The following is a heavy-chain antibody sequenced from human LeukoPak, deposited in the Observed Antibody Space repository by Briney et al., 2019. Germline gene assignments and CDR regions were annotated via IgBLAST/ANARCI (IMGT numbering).Heavy chain of an antibody. CDR2: IYHSGGT. J-gene: IGHJ4*02. V-gene: IGHV4-4*02. CDR1: GGFISSSNW. CDR3: ARWGSGFFDF. D-gene: IGHD3-22*01. Sequence: SGTLSLTCAVSGGFISSSNWWSWVRQSPGKGLQWIGEIYHSGGTNYNPSLKSRVTVSVDKSNNQFSLKLSSVTAADTAVYYCARWGSGFFDFWGQGSLVTVSS.